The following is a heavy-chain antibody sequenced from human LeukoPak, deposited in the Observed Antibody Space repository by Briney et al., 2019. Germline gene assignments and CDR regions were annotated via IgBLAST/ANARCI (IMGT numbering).Heavy chain of an antibody. V-gene: IGHV3-30*03. J-gene: IGHJ4*02. CDR2: ISYDGSNK. Sequence: PGRSLRLSCAASGFTFSSYGMHWVRQAPGMGLEWVAVISYDGSNKYYADSVKGRFTISRDNSKNTLYLQMNSLRAEDTAVYYCARLPGYCSSNSCYKMTIPFDYWGQGTLVTVSS. D-gene: IGHD2-2*02. CDR3: ARLPGYCSSNSCYKMTIPFDY. CDR1: GFTFSSYG.